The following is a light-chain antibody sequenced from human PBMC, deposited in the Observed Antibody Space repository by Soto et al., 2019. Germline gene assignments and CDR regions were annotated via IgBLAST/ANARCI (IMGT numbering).Light chain of an antibody. Sequence: QSALTQPASVSGSPGQSITISCTGTSSDVGRYDYVSWYQHHPGKAPKILIYEVTYRPSGVSTRFSGSKSGNTASMTISGLQADDEADYYCTSYTGFSTVVFGTGTKLTVL. V-gene: IGLV2-14*01. J-gene: IGLJ1*01. CDR2: EVT. CDR1: SSDVGRYDY. CDR3: TSYTGFSTVV.